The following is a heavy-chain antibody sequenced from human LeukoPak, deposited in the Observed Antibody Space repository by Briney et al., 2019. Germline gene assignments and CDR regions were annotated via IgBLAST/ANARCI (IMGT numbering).Heavy chain of an antibody. Sequence: SETLSLTCTVSGGSISSYYWSWIRQPPGKGLEWIGYTYYSGSTNYNPSLKSRVTISVDTSKNQFSLKLSSVTAADTAVYYCARAPRHCSGGSCGAYYYGMDVWGQGTTITVSS. J-gene: IGHJ6*02. CDR3: ARAPRHCSGGSCGAYYYGMDV. CDR1: GGSISSYY. CDR2: TYYSGST. D-gene: IGHD2-15*01. V-gene: IGHV4-59*01.